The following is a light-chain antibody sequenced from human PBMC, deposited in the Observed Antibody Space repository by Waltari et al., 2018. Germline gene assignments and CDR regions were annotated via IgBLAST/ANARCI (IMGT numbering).Light chain of an antibody. Sequence: SYELNKPTSGSVSPGQTASITCSGDKLGDKYACWYQQTPGQSPVLVIYQDSKRPSGIPARVSGSNAGNTATLTISGTQAMDEADDYCQAWDSSTVVFGGGTKLTVL. CDR2: QDS. V-gene: IGLV3-1*01. CDR3: QAWDSSTVV. CDR1: KLGDKY. J-gene: IGLJ2*01.